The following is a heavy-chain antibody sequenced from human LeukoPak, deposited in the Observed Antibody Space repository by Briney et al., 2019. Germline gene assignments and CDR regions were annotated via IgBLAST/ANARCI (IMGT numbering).Heavy chain of an antibody. CDR2: IKSKTDGGTT. Sequence: GGSLRLSCAASGFTFSNAWMSWVRQAPGKGLEWVGRIKSKTDGGTTDYAAPGKGRFTISREDSKNTLYMQMNSLKTADTAVYYCTTDFGYFDWLSLSYWGQGTLVTVSS. V-gene: IGHV3-15*01. J-gene: IGHJ4*02. CDR3: TTDFGYFDWLSLSY. CDR1: GFTFSNAW. D-gene: IGHD3-9*01.